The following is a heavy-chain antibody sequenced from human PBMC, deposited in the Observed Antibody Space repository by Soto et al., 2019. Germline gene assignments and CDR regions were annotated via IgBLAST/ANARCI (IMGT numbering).Heavy chain of an antibody. V-gene: IGHV4-39*01. D-gene: IGHD3-9*01. J-gene: IGHJ4*02. CDR3: ARHRGYYDILTGYYTELNFDY. CDR2: IYYSGTT. CDR1: GGSISSSSYY. Sequence: SESLSLTCTVSGGSISSSSYYWGWIRQPPGKGLEWIGSIYYSGTTYNNPSLKSRVTISVDTSKNQFSLKLSSVTAADTAVYYCARHRGYYDILTGYYTELNFDYWGQGTLVTVSS.